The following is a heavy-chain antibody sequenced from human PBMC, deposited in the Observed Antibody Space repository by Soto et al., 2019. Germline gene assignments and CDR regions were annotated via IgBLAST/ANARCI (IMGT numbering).Heavy chain of an antibody. CDR2: TIPFVNTA. CDR1: GGTLSDHG. D-gene: IGHD3-10*01. J-gene: IGHJ3*02. Sequence: QVQLEQSGAEVKKPGASVKISCKASGGTLSDHGVSWLRQAPGQGLEWVGGTIPFVNTAKYAPKFQGRVTIAAEKSTNLAYMEFISLRSDDTAFYYCARGVYGSVNYFTGPSADDIWGQGTLVIASS. V-gene: IGHV1-69*06. CDR3: ARGVYGSVNYFTGPSADDI.